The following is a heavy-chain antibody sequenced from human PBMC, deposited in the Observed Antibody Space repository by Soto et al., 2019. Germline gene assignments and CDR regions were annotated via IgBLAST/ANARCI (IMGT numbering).Heavy chain of an antibody. CDR1: GFTFSSYA. CDR3: AKDRGTMIVVPWSY. J-gene: IGHJ4*02. D-gene: IGHD3-22*01. CDR2: ISGSGGST. V-gene: IGHV3-23*01. Sequence: GGSLRLSCAASGFTFSSYAMSWVRQAPGKGLEWVSAISGSGGSTHYADSVKGRFTTSRDNSKNTLYLQMNSLRAEDTAVYYCAKDRGTMIVVPWSYWGQGTLVTVSS.